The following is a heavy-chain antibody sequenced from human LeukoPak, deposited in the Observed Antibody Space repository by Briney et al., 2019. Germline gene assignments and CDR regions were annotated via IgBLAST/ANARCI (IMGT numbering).Heavy chain of an antibody. V-gene: IGHV3-23*01. CDR1: GFTFSSYA. CDR3: AKDRSPVHLDKLRPFDY. CDR2: ISGSGGST. Sequence: QPGGSLRLSCAASGFTFSSYAMSWVRQAPGKGLEWVSAISGSGGSTYYADSVKGRFTISRDNSKNTLYLQMNSLRAEDTAVYYCAKDRSPVHLDKLRPFDYWGQGTLVTVSS. J-gene: IGHJ4*02. D-gene: IGHD1-7*01.